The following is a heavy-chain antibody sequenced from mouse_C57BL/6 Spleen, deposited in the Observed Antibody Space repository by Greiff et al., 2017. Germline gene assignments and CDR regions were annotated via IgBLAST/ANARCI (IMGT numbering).Heavy chain of an antibody. CDR3: ARYPTVVDGYYFDY. Sequence: VQLQQPGAELVKPGASVKLSCKASGYTFTSYWMQWVKQRPGQGLEWIGEIDPSDSYTNYNQKFKGKATLTVDTSSSTAYMQLSSLTSEDSAVYYGARYPTVVDGYYFDYWGQGTTLTVSS. CDR1: GYTFTSYW. V-gene: IGHV1-50*01. J-gene: IGHJ2*01. D-gene: IGHD1-1*01. CDR2: IDPSDSYT.